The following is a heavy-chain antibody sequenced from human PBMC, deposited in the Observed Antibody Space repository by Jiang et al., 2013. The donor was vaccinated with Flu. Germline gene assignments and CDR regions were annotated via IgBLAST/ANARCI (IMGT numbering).Heavy chain of an antibody. Sequence: GAEVKKPGESLKISCKGSEYSFTNSWIAWVRQMPGKGLEWMGSVDPTDSHTNYSPSLQGHVGISVDKSIRAAYLQWTALKASDSAMYFCARRRGGYYNSENYYNFDFWGQGTLVTVSS. V-gene: IGHV5-10-1*01. J-gene: IGHJ4*02. CDR2: VDPTDSHT. D-gene: IGHD3-10*01. CDR3: ARRRGGYYNSENYYNFDF. CDR1: EYSFTNSW.